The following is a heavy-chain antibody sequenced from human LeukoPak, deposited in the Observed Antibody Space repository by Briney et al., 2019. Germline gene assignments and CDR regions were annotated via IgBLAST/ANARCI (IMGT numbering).Heavy chain of an antibody. V-gene: IGHV3-23*01. CDR3: AKDPNQLPRPGHFDC. CDR2: ISDSGGST. Sequence: GGSLRLSCAASGLTFSNYAMSWVRQAPGKGLEWVSGISDSGGSTYYADSVKGRFIISRDNSKNTLYLQMNSLRAEDTAVYYCAKDPNQLPRPGHFDCWGQGTLVTVSS. CDR1: GLTFSNYA. J-gene: IGHJ4*02. D-gene: IGHD2-2*01.